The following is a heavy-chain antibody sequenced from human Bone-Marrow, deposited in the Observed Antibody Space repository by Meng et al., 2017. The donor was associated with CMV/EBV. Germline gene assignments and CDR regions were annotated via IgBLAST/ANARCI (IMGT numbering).Heavy chain of an antibody. V-gene: IGHV1-8*01. CDR2: MNPNSGNT. CDR1: GYTFTSYD. Sequence: ASVKVSCKASGYTFTSYDINWVRQATGQGLEWMGWMNPNSGNTGYAQKFQGRVTMTRDTSISTAYMELSRLRSDDTAVYYCARVPRSPSGDYGMDVWGQGTTVTVSS. D-gene: IGHD2-15*01. CDR3: ARVPRSPSGDYGMDV. J-gene: IGHJ6*02.